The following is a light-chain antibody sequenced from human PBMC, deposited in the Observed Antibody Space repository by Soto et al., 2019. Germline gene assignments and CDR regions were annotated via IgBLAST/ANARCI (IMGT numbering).Light chain of an antibody. Sequence: EIVMTQSPATLSVSPGERATLSCRASQSVSSNLAWYQQKPGQAPRLLIYGASTRSTGLPARFSGSGSGTEFTLTISSLQSEDFAVYYCKQYSNWPPITFGQGTRLEIK. V-gene: IGKV3-15*01. CDR2: GAS. CDR1: QSVSSN. J-gene: IGKJ5*01. CDR3: KQYSNWPPIT.